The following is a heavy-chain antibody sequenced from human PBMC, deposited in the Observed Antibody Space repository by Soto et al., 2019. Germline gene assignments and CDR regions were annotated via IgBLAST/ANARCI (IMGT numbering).Heavy chain of an antibody. CDR1: GFTFIDYG. CDR3: AKEMYPRTVLDSSSPWGDY. Sequence: GGSLRLSCAVSGFTFIDYGMHWVRQAPGKGLEWVAVMSYAGTYKYYADSVKGRFTISRDLSGNTLFLQMNSLRLEDTAVYFCAKEMYPRTVLDSSSPWGDYWGQGTLVTVSS. D-gene: IGHD6-6*01. CDR2: MSYAGTYK. V-gene: IGHV3-30*18. J-gene: IGHJ4*02.